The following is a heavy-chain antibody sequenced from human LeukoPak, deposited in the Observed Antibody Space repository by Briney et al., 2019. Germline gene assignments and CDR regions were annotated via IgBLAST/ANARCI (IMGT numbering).Heavy chain of an antibody. V-gene: IGHV4-59*01. Sequence: SETLSLTCTVSGGSISSYYWSWIRQPPGKGLEWIGYIYYSGSTNYNPSLKSRVTISVDTSKNQFSLKLSSVTAEDTAVYYCARGIYMDVWGKGTTVTVSS. CDR3: ARGIYMDV. J-gene: IGHJ6*03. CDR2: IYYSGST. CDR1: GGSISSYY.